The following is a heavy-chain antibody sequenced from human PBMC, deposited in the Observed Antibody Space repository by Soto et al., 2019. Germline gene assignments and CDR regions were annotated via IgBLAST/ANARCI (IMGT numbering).Heavy chain of an antibody. CDR1: GFTFNRHP. D-gene: IGHD2-8*01. V-gene: IGHV3-30-3*01. J-gene: IGHJ4*02. CDR3: ARASGHIYATLHGPFDH. Sequence: QVQLVESGGGVVQPGRSLRLSCAASGFTFNRHPLHWVRQGPGKGLEWVAVISHDGNNKYYADSVKGRFTISRDNSMNMLYLQMHGLRTEDTAIFYCARASGHIYATLHGPFDHWGQGALVTVSS. CDR2: ISHDGNNK.